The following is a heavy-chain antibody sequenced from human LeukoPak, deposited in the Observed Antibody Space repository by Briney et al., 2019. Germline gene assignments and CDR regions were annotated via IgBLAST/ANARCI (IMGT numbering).Heavy chain of an antibody. Sequence: ASVKVSCKASGGTFSSYAISWVRQAPGQGLEWMGGIIPIFGTANYAQKFQGRVTITADKSTSTAYMELSSLRSEDTAVYYCARVTMVRGVRAWFDPWGQGTLVTVSS. V-gene: IGHV1-69*06. CDR2: IIPIFGTA. J-gene: IGHJ5*02. D-gene: IGHD3-10*01. CDR1: GGTFSSYA. CDR3: ARVTMVRGVRAWFDP.